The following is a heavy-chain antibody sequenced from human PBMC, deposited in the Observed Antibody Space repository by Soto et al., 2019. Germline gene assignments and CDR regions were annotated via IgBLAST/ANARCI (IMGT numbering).Heavy chain of an antibody. CDR3: ASCNYDSSGYYYYYYGMDV. CDR2: IIPIFGTA. CDR1: GGTFSSYA. J-gene: IGHJ6*02. D-gene: IGHD3-22*01. Sequence: GASVKVSCKASGGTFSSYAISWVRQAPGQGLEWMGGIIPIFGTANYAQKFQGRVTITADESTSTAYMELSSLRSEDTAVYYCASCNYDSSGYYYYYYGMDVWGQGTTVTVSS. V-gene: IGHV1-69*13.